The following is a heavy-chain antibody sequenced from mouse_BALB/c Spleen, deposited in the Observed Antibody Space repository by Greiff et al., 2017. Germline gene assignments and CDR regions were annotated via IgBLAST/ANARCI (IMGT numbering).Heavy chain of an antibody. CDR1: GFTFSSYA. CDR3: ARGGITEGFAY. V-gene: IGHV5-9-4*01. Sequence: EVKVVESGGGLVKPGGSLKLSCAASGFTFSSYAMSWVRQSPEKRLEWVAEISSGGSYTYYPDTVTGRFTISRDNAKNTLYLEMSSLRSEDTAMYYCARGGITEGFAYWGQGTLVTVSA. CDR2: ISSGGSYT. D-gene: IGHD2-4*01. J-gene: IGHJ3*01.